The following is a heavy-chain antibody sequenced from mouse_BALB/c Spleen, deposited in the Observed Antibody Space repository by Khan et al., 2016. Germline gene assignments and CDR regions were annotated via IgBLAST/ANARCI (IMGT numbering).Heavy chain of an antibody. CDR3: ARRGPIYYYGSTYGY. CDR2: IDPANGNT. V-gene: IGHV14-3*02. CDR1: GFNIKDTF. Sequence: VQLKQSGAELVKPGASVKLSCTASGFNIKDTFMHWVKQRPEQGLEWIGRIDPANGNTRYDPKFQGQATITADTSSNTAYLQLSSLTSEDTAVSYGARRGPIYYYGSTYGYWGQGTTLTVSA. J-gene: IGHJ2*01. D-gene: IGHD1-1*01.